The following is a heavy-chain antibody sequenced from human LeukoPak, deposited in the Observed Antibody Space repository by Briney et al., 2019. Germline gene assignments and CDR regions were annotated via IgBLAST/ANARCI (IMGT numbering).Heavy chain of an antibody. V-gene: IGHV4-39*01. CDR2: IYYSGST. D-gene: IGHD2-8*01. J-gene: IGHJ4*02. Sequence: SETLSLTCTVSGGSISSSSYYWGWIRQPPGKGLEWIGSIYYSGSTYYNPSLKSRVTISVDTSKNQFSLKLSSVTAADTAVYFCASTLMVYAIASGGFDYWGQGTLVTVSS. CDR3: ASTLMVYAIASGGFDY. CDR1: GGSISSSSYY.